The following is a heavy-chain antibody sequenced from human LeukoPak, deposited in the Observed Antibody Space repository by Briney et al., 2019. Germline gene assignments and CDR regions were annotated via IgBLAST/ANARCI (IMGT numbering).Heavy chain of an antibody. J-gene: IGHJ4*02. Sequence: PSETLSLTCAVYGGSFSGYYWSWIRQPPGKGLEWIGEINHSGSTNYNPSLKSRVTISVDTSKNQFSLKLSSVTAADTAVYYCARGAAARLGYRYWGQGTLVAVSS. D-gene: IGHD6-6*01. CDR3: ARGAAARLGYRY. CDR2: INHSGST. V-gene: IGHV4-34*01. CDR1: GGSFSGYY.